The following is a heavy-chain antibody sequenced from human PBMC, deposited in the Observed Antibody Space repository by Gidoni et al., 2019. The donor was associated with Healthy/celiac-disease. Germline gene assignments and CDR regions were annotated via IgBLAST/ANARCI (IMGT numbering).Heavy chain of an antibody. Sequence: QVQLQGSGPGLVEPSHTLSPTCTVSCGSTSSGGYYWSWIRQHPGKGLEWIGYIYYSGSTYYNPSLKSRVTISVDTSKNQFSLKLSSVTAADTAVYYCARAQRDDSNYLYWGQGTLVTVSS. V-gene: IGHV4-31*03. CDR3: ARAQRDDSNYLY. CDR1: CGSTSSGGYY. D-gene: IGHD4-4*01. CDR2: IYYSGST. J-gene: IGHJ4*02.